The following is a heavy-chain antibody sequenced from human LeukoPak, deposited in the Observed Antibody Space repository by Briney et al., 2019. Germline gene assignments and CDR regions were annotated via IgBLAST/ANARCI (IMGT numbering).Heavy chain of an antibody. CDR2: IRDSGGRI. D-gene: IGHD6-19*01. CDR1: GFTFTSYS. Sequence: GGSLRLSCAASGFTFTSYSMSWVRQAPAKGLEWGSGIRDSGGRIYYADSLEGRFTISRDKSQNTMYLQMNSLRGEDTAVYYCAKSLSIAVTDGIDHWGQGTLVTVSS. J-gene: IGHJ4*02. CDR3: AKSLSIAVTDGIDH. V-gene: IGHV3-23*01.